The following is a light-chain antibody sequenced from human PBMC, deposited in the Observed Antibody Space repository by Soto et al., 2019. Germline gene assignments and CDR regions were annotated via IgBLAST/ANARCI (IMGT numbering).Light chain of an antibody. Sequence: LTQPASVSGSPGQSITISCTGTSSDVGSYNLVSWYQQHPGKAPKLMIYEGSKRPSGVSNRFSGSKSGNTASLTISGLQAEDEADYYCCSYAGSSTYVFXTGTKVTVL. J-gene: IGLJ1*01. V-gene: IGLV2-23*01. CDR2: EGS. CDR1: SSDVGSYNL. CDR3: CSYAGSSTYV.